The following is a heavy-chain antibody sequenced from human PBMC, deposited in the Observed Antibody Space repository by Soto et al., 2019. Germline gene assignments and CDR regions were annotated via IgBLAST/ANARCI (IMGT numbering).Heavy chain of an antibody. V-gene: IGHV4-59*08. CDR1: GGSISSYY. J-gene: IGHJ4*02. CDR3: ATGRYYYASSGYYPLYYFDY. CDR2: IYYSGST. D-gene: IGHD3-22*01. Sequence: QVQLQESGPGLVKPSETLSLTCTVSGGSISSYYWSWIRQPPGKGLEWIGYIYYSGSTNYNPSLKSRVTISVDTSKNQVALKLSSVTAADTAVYYCATGRYYYASSGYYPLYYFDYWGQGTLVTVSS.